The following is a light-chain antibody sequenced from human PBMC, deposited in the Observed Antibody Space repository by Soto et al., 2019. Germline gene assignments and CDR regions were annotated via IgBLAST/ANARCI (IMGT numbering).Light chain of an antibody. V-gene: IGKV3-11*01. CDR1: QSVSSY. J-gene: IGKJ2*01. CDR3: QQRSSWPRT. Sequence: EIVLTQSPATLSLSPGERATLSCRARQSVSSYLAWYQQKPGQTPRLLIYDASNRATGIPARFSGSGSGTDFTLTISSLEPEDFAVYYCQQRSSWPRTFGQGTKLEIK. CDR2: DAS.